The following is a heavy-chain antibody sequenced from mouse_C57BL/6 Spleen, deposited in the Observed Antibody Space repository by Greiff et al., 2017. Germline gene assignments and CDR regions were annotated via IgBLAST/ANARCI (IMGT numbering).Heavy chain of an antibody. CDR3: ARSDYYGSTLLFAY. CDR2: IYPGDGDT. V-gene: IGHV1-80*01. D-gene: IGHD1-1*01. CDR1: GYAFSSYW. Sequence: QVQLKQSGAELVKPGASVKISCKASGYAFSSYWMNWVKQRPGKGLEWIGQIYPGDGDTNYNGKFKGKATLTADKSSSTAYMQLSSLTSEDSAVYFCARSDYYGSTLLFAYWGQGTLVTVSA. J-gene: IGHJ3*01.